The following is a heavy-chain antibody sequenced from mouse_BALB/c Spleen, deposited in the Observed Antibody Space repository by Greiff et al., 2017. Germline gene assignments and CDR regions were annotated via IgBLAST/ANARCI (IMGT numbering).Heavy chain of an antibody. CDR3: NACTMITQLYWYFDV. J-gene: IGHJ1*01. Sequence: EVQRVESGAELVRSGASVKLSCTASGFNIKDYYMHWVKQRPEQGLEWIGWIDPENGDTEYAPKFQGKATMTADTSSNTAYLQLSSLTSEDTAVYYCNACTMITQLYWYFDVWGAGTTVTVSS. CDR1: GFNIKDYY. V-gene: IGHV14-4*02. CDR2: IDPENGDT. D-gene: IGHD2-4*01.